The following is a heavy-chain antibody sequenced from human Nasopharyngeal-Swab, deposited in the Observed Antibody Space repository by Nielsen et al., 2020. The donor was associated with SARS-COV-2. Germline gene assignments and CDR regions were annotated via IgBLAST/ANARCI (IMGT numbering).Heavy chain of an antibody. CDR2: INHSGST. D-gene: IGHD3-10*01. Sequence: SETLSLTCAVYGGSFSGYYWSWIRQPPGKGLEWIWEINHSGSTNYNPSLKSRVTISVDTSKNQFSLKLSSVTAADTAVYYCARGPVDVLLWFGELFHSHGMDVWGQGTTVTVSS. CDR1: GGSFSGYY. CDR3: ARGPVDVLLWFGELFHSHGMDV. V-gene: IGHV4-34*01. J-gene: IGHJ6*02.